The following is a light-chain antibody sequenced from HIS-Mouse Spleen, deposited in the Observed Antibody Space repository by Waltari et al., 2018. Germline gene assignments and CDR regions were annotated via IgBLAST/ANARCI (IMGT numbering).Light chain of an antibody. J-gene: IGKJ2*01. CDR3: QQSYSTPRT. V-gene: IGKV1-39*01. CDR1: QSIRRS. CDR2: AAS. Sequence: DIQMTQSPSSLSASVGDRVTITCRASQSIRRSLNWAPPNPGKAPKLLIYAASRLQSGVPSRFSGSGSGTDLTLTISSLQPEDFATYYCQQSYSTPRTFGQGTKLEIK.